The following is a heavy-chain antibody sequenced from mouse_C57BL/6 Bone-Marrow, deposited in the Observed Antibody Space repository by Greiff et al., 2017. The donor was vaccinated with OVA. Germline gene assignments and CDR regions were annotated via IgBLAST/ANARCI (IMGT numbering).Heavy chain of an antibody. CDR1: GFSLTSYA. Sequence: VMLVESGPGLVAPSQRLSITCTVSGFSLTSYAISWVRQPPGKGLEWLGVIWTGGGTNYNSALKSRLSISKDNSKSQVFLKMNSLQTDDTARYYCARNWGYGSLHFDYWGQGTTLTVSS. J-gene: IGHJ2*01. CDR3: ARNWGYGSLHFDY. CDR2: IWTGGGT. D-gene: IGHD1-1*01. V-gene: IGHV2-9-1*01.